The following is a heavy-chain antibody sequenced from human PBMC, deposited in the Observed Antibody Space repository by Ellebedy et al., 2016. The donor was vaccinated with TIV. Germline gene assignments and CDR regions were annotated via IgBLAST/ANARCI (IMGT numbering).Heavy chain of an antibody. CDR2: IYYSGST. CDR1: GGPISSGGYY. V-gene: IGHV4-31*03. D-gene: IGHD6-19*01. J-gene: IGHJ4*02. CDR3: AREGYSSGDY. Sequence: MPSETLSLTCTVSGGPISSGGYYWSCIRQHPGKGLEWIGYIYYSGSTYYNPSLKSRVTISVDTSKNQFPLKLSSVTAADTAVYYCAREGYSSGDYWGQGTLVTVSS.